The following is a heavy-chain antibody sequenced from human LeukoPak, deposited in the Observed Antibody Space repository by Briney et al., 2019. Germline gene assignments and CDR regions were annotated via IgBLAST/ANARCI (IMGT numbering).Heavy chain of an antibody. CDR1: GFTFISYG. J-gene: IGHJ4*02. Sequence: KPGGSLRLSCAASGFTFISYGMHWARQAPGKGREWGAFIRYEGSNKYDADSVKGRFPISRDNSKNTLYLQMNSLRAEDTAVYYCANPATTGIDYWGQGTLVTVSS. CDR3: ANPATTGIDY. D-gene: IGHD3-9*01. V-gene: IGHV3-30*02. CDR2: IRYEGSNK.